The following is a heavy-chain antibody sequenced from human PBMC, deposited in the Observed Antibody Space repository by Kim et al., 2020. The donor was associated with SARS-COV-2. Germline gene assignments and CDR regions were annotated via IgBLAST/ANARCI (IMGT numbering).Heavy chain of an antibody. CDR3: ARGVREISMLVVVLTGDELFFGP. CDR2: INDSGST. V-gene: IGHV4-34*01. Sequence: SETLSLSCAVYGGSFSDYYWSWIRQPPGKGLEWIGEINDSGSTNYSPSLKSRVTISVDTSKNQFSLKLSSVTAADTAVYYCARGVREISMLVVVLTGDELFFGPWGPGT. D-gene: IGHD3-22*01. J-gene: IGHJ5*02. CDR1: GGSFSDYY.